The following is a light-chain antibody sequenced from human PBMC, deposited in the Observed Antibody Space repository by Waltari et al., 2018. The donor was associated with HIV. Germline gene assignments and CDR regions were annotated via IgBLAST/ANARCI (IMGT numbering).Light chain of an antibody. CDR1: SSHSTYV. J-gene: IGLJ3*02. V-gene: IGLV4-69*01. Sequence: QVVLTQSPSPSASLGASVKLTCTLSSSHSTYVIAWHQQQPEKGHRYLMNVNSDGSHIRGDGIPDRFSGSSSATARSLTISGLQSEDEADYYCQTWGKGIRVFGGGTRLTVL. CDR2: VNSDGSH. CDR3: QTWGKGIRV.